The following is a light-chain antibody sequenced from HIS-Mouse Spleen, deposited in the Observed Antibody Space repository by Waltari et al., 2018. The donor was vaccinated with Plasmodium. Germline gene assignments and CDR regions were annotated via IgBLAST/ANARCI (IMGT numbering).Light chain of an antibody. CDR1: QSVSSSY. V-gene: IGKV3-20*01. Sequence: EIVLTQSPGTLSLSPGERSTLSCRASQSVSSSYLAWYQQKPGQAPRLHIYGASSRATGIPDRFSGSGSGTDCTLTISRLEPEDLAVYYCQQYGSAGTFGQGTKVEIK. CDR3: QQYGSAGT. J-gene: IGKJ1*01. CDR2: GAS.